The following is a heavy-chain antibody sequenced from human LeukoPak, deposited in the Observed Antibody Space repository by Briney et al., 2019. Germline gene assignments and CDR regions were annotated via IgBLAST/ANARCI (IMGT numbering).Heavy chain of an antibody. Sequence: GGSLRLSCAVSGFTFSSYSMNWVRQAPGKGLEWVSSISSSSSYIYYADSVKGRFTISRDNAKNSLYLQMNSLRAEDTAVYYCARDAVGSGSEGFDYWGQGTLVTVSS. D-gene: IGHD1-26*01. CDR2: ISSSSSYI. J-gene: IGHJ4*02. CDR3: ARDAVGSGSEGFDY. CDR1: GFTFSSYS. V-gene: IGHV3-21*01.